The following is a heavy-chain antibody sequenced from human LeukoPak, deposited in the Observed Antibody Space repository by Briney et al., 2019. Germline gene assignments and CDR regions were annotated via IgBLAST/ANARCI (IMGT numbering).Heavy chain of an antibody. CDR2: INQSGKT. Sequence: SETLSLTCAVYGGSLSGYYWSWIRQPPGKGLEWIGEINQSGKTNHNPSLKSRVTMSVDTSKNEFSVRLTAVTAADTAVFYCAGGGGVMVAAKVSSFAPWGKGPLVTVS. CDR1: GGSLSGYY. CDR3: AGGGGVMVAAKVSSFAP. V-gene: IGHV4-34*01. J-gene: IGHJ5*02. D-gene: IGHD2-15*01.